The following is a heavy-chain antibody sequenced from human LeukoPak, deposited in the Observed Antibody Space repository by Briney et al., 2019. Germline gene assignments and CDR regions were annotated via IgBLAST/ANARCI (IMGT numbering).Heavy chain of an antibody. Sequence: GGSLRLSCAASGFTVSSNYMSWVRQAPGTGLKWVSVIYSGGSTYYADSVKGRFTISRDNSKNTLYLQMNSLRAEYTAVYYCAKDGIGGGGLPKAFDYCGQGSLFTVSS. CDR2: IYSGGST. V-gene: IGHV3-53*01. J-gene: IGHJ4*02. CDR3: AKDGIGGGGLPKAFDY. D-gene: IGHD2-15*01. CDR1: GFTVSSNY.